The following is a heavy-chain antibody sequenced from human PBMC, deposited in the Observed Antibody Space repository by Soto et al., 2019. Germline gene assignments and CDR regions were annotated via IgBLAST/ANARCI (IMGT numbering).Heavy chain of an antibody. D-gene: IGHD3-10*01. CDR3: ARVGFGELLAPGMDV. V-gene: IGHV4-30-4*01. CDR1: GGSISSGDYY. Sequence: QVQLQESGPGLVKPSQTLSLTCTVSGGSISSGDYYWSWIHQHPGKGLEWIGYIYYSGSTYYNPSLKSRVTISVDTSKNQFSLKLSSVTAADTAVYYCARVGFGELLAPGMDVWGQGTTVTVSS. CDR2: IYYSGST. J-gene: IGHJ6*02.